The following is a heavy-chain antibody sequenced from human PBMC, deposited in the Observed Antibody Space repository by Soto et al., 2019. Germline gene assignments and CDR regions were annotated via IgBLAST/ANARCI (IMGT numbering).Heavy chain of an antibody. CDR3: ARQGGRRTYYYYYGMDV. CDR2: IKHDGSEK. V-gene: IGHV3-7*01. D-gene: IGHD3-16*01. CDR1: GFTFSSYW. J-gene: IGHJ6*02. Sequence: EVQLVESGGGLVQPGGSLRLSCTASGFTFSSYWMSWVRQAPGKGLEWVANIKHDGSEKNYVDSVKGRFTISTDNAKNSAFLHMNSLRAEHTAVYYCARQGGRRTYYYYYGMDVWGQGTTVTVSS.